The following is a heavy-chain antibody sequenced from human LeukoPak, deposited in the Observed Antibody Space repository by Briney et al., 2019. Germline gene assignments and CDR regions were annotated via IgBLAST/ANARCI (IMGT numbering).Heavy chain of an antibody. D-gene: IGHD4-23*01. CDR1: GGSFSGYY. J-gene: IGHJ4*02. Sequence: SETLSLTCAVYGGSFSGYYWSWIRQPPGKGLEWIGEINHSGSTNYNPSLKSRVTVSVDTSKNQFSLKLSSVTAADTAVYYCATLSTVVTPYYFDYWGQGTLVTVSS. CDR3: ATLSTVVTPYYFDY. V-gene: IGHV4-34*01. CDR2: INHSGST.